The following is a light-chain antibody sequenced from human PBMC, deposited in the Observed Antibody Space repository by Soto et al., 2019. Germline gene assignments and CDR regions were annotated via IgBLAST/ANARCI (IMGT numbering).Light chain of an antibody. CDR3: LQHDSYPIT. Sequence: DIQLTQSPSSLSASVGDTVTITCRASQIVSRYLNCYQQKSGTAPKLLIYAASTLHTAAPSSFCGSGSGTKFSITISSLQAEDFATYYCLQHDSYPITFGQGTRLEI. CDR1: QIVSRY. CDR2: AAS. V-gene: IGKV1-17*01. J-gene: IGKJ5*01.